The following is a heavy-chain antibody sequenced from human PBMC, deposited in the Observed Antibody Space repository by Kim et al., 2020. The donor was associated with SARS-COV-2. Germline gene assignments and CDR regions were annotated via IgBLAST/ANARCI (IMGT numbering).Heavy chain of an antibody. J-gene: IGHJ4*02. Sequence: GGSLRLSCAASGFTFDDYAMHWVRQAPGKGLEWVAGISWNSGSIGYADSVKGRFTISIDNAKNSLYLQMNSLRAEDTALYYCAKDISGEGYCGQGALVTVSS. CDR3: AKDISGEGY. CDR1: GFTFDDYA. V-gene: IGHV3-9*01. CDR2: ISWNSGSI. D-gene: IGHD6-19*01.